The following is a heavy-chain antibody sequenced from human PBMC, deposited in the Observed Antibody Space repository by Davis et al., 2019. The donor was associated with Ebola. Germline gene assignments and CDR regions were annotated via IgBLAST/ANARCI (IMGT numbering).Heavy chain of an antibody. Sequence: GESLKISCAASGFTFSGSAMHWVRQASGKGLEWVGRIRSKANSYATAYAASVKGRFTISRDDSKNTAYLQMNSQKTEDTAVYYCARDVSSGYYFDYWGQGTLVTVSS. CDR3: ARDVSSGYYFDY. D-gene: IGHD3-22*01. CDR1: GFTFSGSA. CDR2: IRSKANSYAT. V-gene: IGHV3-73*01. J-gene: IGHJ4*02.